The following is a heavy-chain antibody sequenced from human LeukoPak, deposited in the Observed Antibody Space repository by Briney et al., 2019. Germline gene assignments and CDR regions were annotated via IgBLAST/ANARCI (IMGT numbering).Heavy chain of an antibody. CDR2: IYYSGST. CDR3: ARVGGSSKQSPRYYYYMDV. D-gene: IGHD3-10*01. CDR1: GGPISSSSYY. Sequence: PSETLSLTCTVSGGPISSSSYYWGWIRQPPGKGLEWIGSIYYSGSTYYNPSLKSRVTISVDTSKNQFSLKLSSVTAADTAVYYCARVGGSSKQSPRYYYYMDVWGKGTTVTVSS. J-gene: IGHJ6*03. V-gene: IGHV4-39*07.